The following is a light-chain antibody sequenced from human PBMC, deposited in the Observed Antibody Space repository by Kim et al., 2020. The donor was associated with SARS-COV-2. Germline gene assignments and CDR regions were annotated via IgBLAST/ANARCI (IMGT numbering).Light chain of an antibody. CDR2: KAS. V-gene: IGKV1-5*03. CDR1: QGVSNW. CDR3: RQYNSNLWT. Sequence: DIQMTQSPSSLSASVGDRVTITCRASQGVSNWLAWYQQKPGKDPNLLIYKASSLQSGVPSRFSGSGSGTEFTLTISSLQPDDFATYYCRQYNSNLWTFGQGTKVDIK. J-gene: IGKJ1*01.